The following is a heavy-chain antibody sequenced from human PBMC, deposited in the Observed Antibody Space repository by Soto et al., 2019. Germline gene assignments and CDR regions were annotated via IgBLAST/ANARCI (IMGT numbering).Heavy chain of an antibody. J-gene: IGHJ5*02. V-gene: IGHV1-18*01. D-gene: IGHD6-19*01. CDR2: INSYNGNT. CDR1: GYTFTSYG. Sequence: ASLKVSCKASGYTFTSYGISWVRQAPGQGLEWMGWINSYNGNTNYAQKLQGRVTMTTDTSTSTAYMELRSLRSDDTAVYYCAREPVARIWFDPWGQGTLVTVSS. CDR3: AREPVARIWFDP.